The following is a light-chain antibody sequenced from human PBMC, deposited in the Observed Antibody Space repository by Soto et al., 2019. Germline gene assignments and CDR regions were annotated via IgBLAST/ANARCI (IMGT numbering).Light chain of an antibody. V-gene: IGKV1-5*03. Sequence: DIQMTQSPSTLSASVGDTVTITCRASQSISVWLAWYQQKPGKAPKLLIYEASNLESGVPSRFSGYGSGTEFTLTISSLQPDDFATYCCQHYNSYSGTFGQGTKVEIK. CDR2: EAS. CDR1: QSISVW. CDR3: QHYNSYSGT. J-gene: IGKJ1*01.